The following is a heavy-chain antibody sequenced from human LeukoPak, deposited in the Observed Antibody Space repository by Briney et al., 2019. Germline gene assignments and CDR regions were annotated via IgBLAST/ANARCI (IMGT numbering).Heavy chain of an antibody. CDR1: GSTFSSYA. Sequence: GGSLRLSCAASGSTFSSYAMHWVRQAPGKGLEWVAVISYDGSNKYYADSVKGRFTISRDNSKNTLYLQMNSLRAEDTAVYYCAKVFRKDGDFHLFDYWGQGTLVTVSS. J-gene: IGHJ4*02. CDR2: ISYDGSNK. CDR3: AKVFRKDGDFHLFDY. V-gene: IGHV3-30-3*01. D-gene: IGHD4-17*01.